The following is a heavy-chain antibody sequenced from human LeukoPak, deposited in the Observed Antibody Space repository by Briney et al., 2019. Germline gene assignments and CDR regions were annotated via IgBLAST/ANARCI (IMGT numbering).Heavy chain of an antibody. V-gene: IGHV4-59*01. J-gene: IGHJ4*02. CDR3: AGGGHILFDY. D-gene: IGHD2-21*01. CDR1: GGSISSYY. CDR2: IYYSGST. Sequence: SETLSLTCTVSGGSISSYYWSWIRQPPGKGLEWIGYIYYSGSTNYNPSLKSRVTISVDTSKNQFSLKLSSVTAADTAVYYCAGGGHILFDYWGQGTLVTVSS.